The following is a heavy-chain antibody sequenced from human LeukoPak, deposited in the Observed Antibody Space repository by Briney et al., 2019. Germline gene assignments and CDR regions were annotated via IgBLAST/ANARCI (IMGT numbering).Heavy chain of an antibody. CDR3: ASYIYGGNSEFDY. CDR1: GGTFSSYA. Sequence: SVKVSCKASGGTFSSYAISWVRQAPGQGLEWMGGIIPIFGTANYAQKFQGRVTITADESTSTAYMELSSLRSEDTAVYYCASYIYGGNSEFDYWGQGTLVTVSS. D-gene: IGHD4-23*01. V-gene: IGHV1-69*01. CDR2: IIPIFGTA. J-gene: IGHJ4*02.